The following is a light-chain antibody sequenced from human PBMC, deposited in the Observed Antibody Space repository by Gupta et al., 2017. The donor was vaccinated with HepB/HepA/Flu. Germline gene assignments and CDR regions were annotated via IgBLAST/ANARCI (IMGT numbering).Light chain of an antibody. Sequence: TETLQSTSLESASVGDSVTITCRASQCIIKWLARFPQKPGQAPNLMISAVSSLQSGVPSRVSRRGSETDFTLIISGLQTEDSATYYCQQSNNFPFTFGGGTKVEIK. J-gene: IGKJ4*01. V-gene: IGKV1-12*02. CDR2: AVS. CDR3: QQSNNFPFT. CDR1: QCIIKW.